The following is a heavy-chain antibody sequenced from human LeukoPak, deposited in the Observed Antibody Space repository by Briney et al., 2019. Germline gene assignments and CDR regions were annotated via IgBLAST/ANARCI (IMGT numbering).Heavy chain of an antibody. V-gene: IGHV1-2*02. CDR2: VSPKSGRT. CDR3: ARDSSGVPYKYYYYLDV. CDR1: GYSFIGHI. D-gene: IGHD2-15*01. J-gene: IGHJ6*03. Sequence: ASVTVSCQACGYSFIGHIIHWIRQAPGQGLEWMGWVSPKSGRTNYAQRFQGRVTMSTSTSINTAYMELTGLTSDDTATYYCARDSSGVPYKYYYYLDVWGEGTTVTVSS.